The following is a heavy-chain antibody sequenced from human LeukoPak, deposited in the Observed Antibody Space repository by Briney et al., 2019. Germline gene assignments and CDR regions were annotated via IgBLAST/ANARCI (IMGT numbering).Heavy chain of an antibody. CDR3: ARLPSFRGVYYYYYYMDV. Sequence: SETLSLTCAVYGGSFSGYDLSWIRQPPGKGLEWIGEINHSGSPNYNPSLKSRVTISVDTSKNQFSLKLSSVTAADTAVYYCARLPSFRGVYYYYYYMDVWGKGTTVTVSS. CDR2: INHSGSP. V-gene: IGHV4-34*01. J-gene: IGHJ6*03. CDR1: GGSFSGYD. D-gene: IGHD2/OR15-2a*01.